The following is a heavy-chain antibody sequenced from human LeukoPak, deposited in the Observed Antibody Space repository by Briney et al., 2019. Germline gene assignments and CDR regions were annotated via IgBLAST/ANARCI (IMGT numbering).Heavy chain of an antibody. Sequence: ASVKVSCKASGYTFTNYDVNWVRQATGQGLEWMGWMNPKSNNRGYAQEFQGRVTITTDTSMSTAYVELSSLRSDDTAVYYCTRGLKGNYYSGSGTYRWFAPWGQGTLVTVSS. CDR2: MNPKSNNR. V-gene: IGHV1-8*01. CDR1: GYTFTNYD. J-gene: IGHJ5*02. D-gene: IGHD3-10*01. CDR3: TRGLKGNYYSGSGTYRWFAP.